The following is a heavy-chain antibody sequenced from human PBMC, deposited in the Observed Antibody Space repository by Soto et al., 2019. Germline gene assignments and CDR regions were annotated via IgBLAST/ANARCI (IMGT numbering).Heavy chain of an antibody. CDR3: ARLTMAQDAFDI. D-gene: IGHD3-10*01. V-gene: IGHV1-18*01. CDR1: GYTFTSYG. Sequence: QVQLEQSGAEVKKPGASVKVSRKASGYTFTSYGISWVRQAPGQGLEWMGWISAYNGKTNYAQKLQGRVTMTTDTSTSTAYMELRSLRSDDPAVYYCARLTMAQDAFDIWGQGTMVTVSS. CDR2: ISAYNGKT. J-gene: IGHJ3*02.